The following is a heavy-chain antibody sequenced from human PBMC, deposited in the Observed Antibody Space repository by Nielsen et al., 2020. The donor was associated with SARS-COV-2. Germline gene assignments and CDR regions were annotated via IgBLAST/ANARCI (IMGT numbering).Heavy chain of an antibody. CDR1: GFTVSSNY. J-gene: IGHJ3*02. CDR3: AREGGSSWSDAFDI. Sequence: GGSLRFSCAASGFTVSSNYMSWVRQAPGKGLEWVSVIYSGGSTYYADSVKSRFTISRDNSKNTLYLQMNSLRAEDTAVYYCAREGGSSWSDAFDIWGQGTMVTVSS. V-gene: IGHV3-66*01. CDR2: IYSGGST. D-gene: IGHD6-13*01.